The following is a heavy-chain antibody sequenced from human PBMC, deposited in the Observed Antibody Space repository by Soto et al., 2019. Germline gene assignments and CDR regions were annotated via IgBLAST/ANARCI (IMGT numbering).Heavy chain of an antibody. CDR1: GYTFTSYA. CDR3: ARVGYDILTGYRLPYYYYMDV. V-gene: IGHV1-3*01. Sequence: ASVKVSCKASGYTFTSYAMHWVRQAPGQRLEWMGWINAGHGNTKYSQKFQGRVTITRDTSASTAYMELSSMRSEDTAVYYCARVGYDILTGYRLPYYYYMDVWGKGTTVTVSS. J-gene: IGHJ6*03. CDR2: INAGHGNT. D-gene: IGHD3-9*01.